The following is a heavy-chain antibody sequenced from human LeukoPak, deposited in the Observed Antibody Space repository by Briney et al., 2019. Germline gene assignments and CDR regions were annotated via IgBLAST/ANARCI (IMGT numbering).Heavy chain of an antibody. D-gene: IGHD6-6*01. CDR3: ARGDYSSSQGYYYMDV. Sequence: KPSETLSLTCAAYGGSFSGYYWTWIRQPPGNGLEGIGEINHSGSTNYNPPLKSRVNISVDTSKNQFSLKLSSVTAADTAVYYCARGDYSSSQGYYYMDVWGKGTTVTVSS. CDR2: INHSGST. J-gene: IGHJ6*03. CDR1: GGSFSGYY. V-gene: IGHV4-34*01.